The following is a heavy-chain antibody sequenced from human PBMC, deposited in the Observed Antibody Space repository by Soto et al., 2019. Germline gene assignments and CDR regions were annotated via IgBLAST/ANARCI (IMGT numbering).Heavy chain of an antibody. J-gene: IGHJ5*02. Sequence: EVQLVESGGGLAQPGWSRRLSCAASGFNFDDHAMHWVRQAPGKGLEWVSGISWNSVTINYADSVKGRFTISRDNAKRTLHLQMNSLRPEDTAIYYCVRYSGSQPRAGWFDPLGQGTLVTVS. CDR2: ISWNSVTI. CDR1: GFNFDDHA. CDR3: VRYSGSQPRAGWFDP. D-gene: IGHD1-26*01. V-gene: IGHV3-9*01.